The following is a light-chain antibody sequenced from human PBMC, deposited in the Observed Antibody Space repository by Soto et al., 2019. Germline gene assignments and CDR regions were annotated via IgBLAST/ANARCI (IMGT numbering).Light chain of an antibody. J-gene: IGLJ2*01. CDR1: SSDVGGYKY. CDR3: FSYAGSFVV. V-gene: IGLV2-11*01. Sequence: QSALTQPRSVSGSPGQSVTISCTGTSSDVGGYKYVSWYQQHPGKAPKLMIYDVSKRPSGVPDRFSGSKSGNTASLTISGLQSEDEADYYCFSYAGSFVVFGGGTKLTVL. CDR2: DVS.